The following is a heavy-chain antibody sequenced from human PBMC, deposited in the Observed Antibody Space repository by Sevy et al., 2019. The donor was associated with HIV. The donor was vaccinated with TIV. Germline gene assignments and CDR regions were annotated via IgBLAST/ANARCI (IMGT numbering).Heavy chain of an antibody. CDR2: ISYDGSNK. J-gene: IGHJ6*02. Sequence: GGSLRLSCAASGFTFSSYAMHWVRQAPGKGLEWVAVISYDGSNKYYADSVKGRFTISRDNSKNTLYLQMNSLRAEDTAVYYCARGGEQQLGRYYYYGMHVWGQGTTVTVSS. D-gene: IGHD6-13*01. CDR1: GFTFSSYA. V-gene: IGHV3-30*04. CDR3: ARGGEQQLGRYYYYGMHV.